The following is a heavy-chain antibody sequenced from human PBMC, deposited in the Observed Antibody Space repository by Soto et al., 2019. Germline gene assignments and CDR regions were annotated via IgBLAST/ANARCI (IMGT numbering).Heavy chain of an antibody. J-gene: IGHJ3*02. Sequence: QVQLQESGPGLVKPSETLSLTCTVSGGSITNYHWSWIRQPPGKGLEWIGYIYSGNTNYNPSLKSRVTIPLDTSKNQFSLRLSSVTAADTAVYYCARHKLDKMARHVFDIWGQGTMVTVSS. CDR2: IYSGNT. CDR3: ARHKLDKMARHVFDI. D-gene: IGHD6-6*01. V-gene: IGHV4-59*08. CDR1: GGSITNYH.